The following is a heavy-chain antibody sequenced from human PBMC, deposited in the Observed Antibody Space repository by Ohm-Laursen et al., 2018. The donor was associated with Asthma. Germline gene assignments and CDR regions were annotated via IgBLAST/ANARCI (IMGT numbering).Heavy chain of an antibody. CDR3: ARPTREPRH. CDR1: GFTFSNYA. CDR2: INPLGYEK. Sequence: SLRLSCSASGFTFSNYAIHWVRQLPGGSLEWVAKINPLGYEKYYMDSVRGRFTISRDNAKNSLYLQMNSLRADDTAVYYCARPTREPRHWGQGTPVTVSS. V-gene: IGHV3-7*01. D-gene: IGHD1-26*01. J-gene: IGHJ4*02.